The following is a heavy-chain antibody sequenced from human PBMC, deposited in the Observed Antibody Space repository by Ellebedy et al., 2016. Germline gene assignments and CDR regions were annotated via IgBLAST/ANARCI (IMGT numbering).Heavy chain of an antibody. Sequence: GESLKISXAASGFTFSSYSLNWVRQAPGKGLEWVSAISGSGGSTYYADSVKGRFTISRDISKNALYLQMNSLRAEDTAVYYCARSQGYYYYMDVWGKGTTVTVSS. CDR1: GFTFSSYS. CDR2: ISGSGGST. CDR3: ARSQGYYYYMDV. V-gene: IGHV3-23*01. J-gene: IGHJ6*03.